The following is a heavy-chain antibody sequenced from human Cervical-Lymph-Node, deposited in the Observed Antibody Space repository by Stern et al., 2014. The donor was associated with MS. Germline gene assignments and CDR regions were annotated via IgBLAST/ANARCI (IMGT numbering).Heavy chain of an antibody. CDR1: GYNLTDLS. CDR3: ATIGAQWELQFSVFDL. CDR2: FDSEDGET. Sequence: VQLMQSGVEVKKPGASVKVSCKVSGYNLTDLSIHWGRQVPGKGLEWMGGFDSEDGETIYAQRFQGRITMTEDTSTDTAYMELHSLRSEDTAFYYCATIGAQWELQFSVFDLWGQGTLVTVSS. V-gene: IGHV1-24*01. J-gene: IGHJ4*02. D-gene: IGHD1-26*01.